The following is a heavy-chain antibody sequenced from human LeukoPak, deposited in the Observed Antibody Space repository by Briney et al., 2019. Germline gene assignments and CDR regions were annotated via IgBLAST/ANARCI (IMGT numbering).Heavy chain of an antibody. CDR2: INPNSGGT. D-gene: IGHD2-2*02. CDR3: ARADCSSTSCYSDAFDS. CDR1: GYTFTGYY. Sequence: ASVKVSCKASGYTFTGYYMHWVRQAPGQGLEWIGWINPNSGGTNYAQKFQGRVTMTRDTSISTAYMELSRLRSDDTAVYYCARADCSSTSCYSDAFDSCGQGTMVTVSS. V-gene: IGHV1-2*02. J-gene: IGHJ3*02.